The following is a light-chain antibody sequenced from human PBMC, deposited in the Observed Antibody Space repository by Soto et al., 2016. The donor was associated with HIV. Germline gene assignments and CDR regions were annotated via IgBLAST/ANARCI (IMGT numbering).Light chain of an antibody. V-gene: IGKV1-5*03. CDR3: QQYNSYPWT. CDR1: QSINKW. Sequence: DIRMTQSPSTLSASLGDRVTITCRASQSINKWLAWYQQKPGKAPNLLIYKASTSQSGVPSTFSGSGSETEFTLIISSLQPDDFATYYCQQYNSYPWTFGQGTKVEIK. J-gene: IGKJ1*01. CDR2: KAS.